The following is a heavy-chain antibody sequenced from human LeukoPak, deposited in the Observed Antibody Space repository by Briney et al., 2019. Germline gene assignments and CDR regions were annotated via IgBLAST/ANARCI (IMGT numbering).Heavy chain of an antibody. CDR3: ARARPGGYGFYDY. D-gene: IGHD5-18*01. V-gene: IGHV3-66*02. CDR2: IYIGGST. Sequence: GGSLRLSCAASGFTVSSNYMSWVRQAPGKGLEWVSVIYIGGSTYYADSVKGRFTISRDNSKNTLYLQMNSLRAEDTAVYYCARARPGGYGFYDYWGQGTLVTVSS. CDR1: GFTVSSNY. J-gene: IGHJ4*02.